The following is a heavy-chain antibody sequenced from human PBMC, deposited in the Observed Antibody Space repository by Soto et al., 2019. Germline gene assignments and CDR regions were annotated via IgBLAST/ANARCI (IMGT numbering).Heavy chain of an antibody. CDR2: ISYDGSNK. CDR1: GFTFSSYG. Sequence: GGSLRLSCAASGFTFSSYGMHWVRQAPGKGLEWVAVISYDGSNKYYADSVKGRFTISRDNSKNTLYLQMNSLRAEDTAVYYCAKGYAEGSYWGQGTLVTVSS. D-gene: IGHD5-12*01. J-gene: IGHJ4*02. V-gene: IGHV3-30*18. CDR3: AKGYAEGSY.